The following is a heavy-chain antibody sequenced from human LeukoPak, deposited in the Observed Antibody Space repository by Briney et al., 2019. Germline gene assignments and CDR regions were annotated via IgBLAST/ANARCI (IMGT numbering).Heavy chain of an antibody. D-gene: IGHD1-7*01. CDR3: ARDESITGTTGAFDI. CDR2: ISSSSSYI. CDR1: GFTFSSYS. V-gene: IGHV3-21*01. J-gene: IGHJ3*02. Sequence: GESLRLSCAASGFTFSSYSMNWVRQAPGKGLEWVSSISSSSSYIYYADSVKGRFTISRDNAKNSLYLQMNSLRAEDTAVYYCARDESITGTTGAFDIWGQGTMVTVSS.